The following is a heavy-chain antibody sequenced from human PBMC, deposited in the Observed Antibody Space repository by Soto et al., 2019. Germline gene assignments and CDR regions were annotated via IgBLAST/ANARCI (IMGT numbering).Heavy chain of an antibody. CDR1: GFTFSSYA. Sequence: PGGSLRLSCAASGFTFSSYAMHWVRQAPGKGLEWVAVISYDGSNKYYADSVKGRFTISRDNSKNTLYLQMNSLRAEDTAVYYCARDQRSFSTSTSWFDPWGQGTLVTVSS. D-gene: IGHD2-2*01. CDR3: ARDQRSFSTSTSWFDP. J-gene: IGHJ5*02. CDR2: ISYDGSNK. V-gene: IGHV3-30-3*01.